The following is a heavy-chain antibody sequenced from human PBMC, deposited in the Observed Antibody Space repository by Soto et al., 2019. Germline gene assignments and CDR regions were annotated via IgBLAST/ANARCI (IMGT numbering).Heavy chain of an antibody. CDR3: ARDNTYYYDSSGYYYSSGMDV. CDR2: IIPIFGTA. D-gene: IGHD3-22*01. V-gene: IGHV1-69*13. CDR1: GGTFSSYS. Sequence: SVKVSCKASGGTFSSYSISWVRQAPGQGLEWMGGIIPIFGTANYAQKFQGRVTITADESTSTAYMELSSLRSEDTAVYYCARDNTYYYDSSGYYYSSGMDVWGQGTTVTVSS. J-gene: IGHJ6*02.